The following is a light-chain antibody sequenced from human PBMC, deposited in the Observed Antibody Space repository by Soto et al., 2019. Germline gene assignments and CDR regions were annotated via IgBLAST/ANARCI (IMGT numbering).Light chain of an antibody. Sequence: DIQMTHSPSTLSASVLYIVTITFRASQTISSYLTVYQQKPGKAPKVLIYTASSLQSGVPSRFSGSGSGTEFTLTISSLQSEDFATYYCQQYNSYSEEFGQGTKVDIK. J-gene: IGKJ1*01. CDR2: TAS. CDR3: QQYNSYSEE. CDR1: QTISSY. V-gene: IGKV1-5*03.